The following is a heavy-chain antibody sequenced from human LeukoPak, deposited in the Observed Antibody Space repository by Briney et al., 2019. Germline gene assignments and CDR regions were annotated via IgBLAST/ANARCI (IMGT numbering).Heavy chain of an antibody. CDR2: ISSSSSYI. Sequence: GGSLRLSCAASGFTFSSYSMNWVRQAPGKGLEWVSSISSSSSYIYYADSVKGRFTISRDNSKNTLYLQMNSLRAEDTAVYYCAKGPNLGATLNYWGQGTLVTVSS. D-gene: IGHD1-26*01. CDR1: GFTFSSYS. J-gene: IGHJ4*02. V-gene: IGHV3-21*04. CDR3: AKGPNLGATLNY.